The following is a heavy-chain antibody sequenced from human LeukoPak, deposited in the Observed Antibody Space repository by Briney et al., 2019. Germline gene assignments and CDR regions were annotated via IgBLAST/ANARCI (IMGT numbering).Heavy chain of an antibody. J-gene: IGHJ4*02. CDR1: GFTFSNYD. CDR2: IVGSGVTT. CDR3: ARDERWIQFNY. Sequence: GGSLRLSCVASGFTFSNYDMNWVRQAPGKGLEWVSGIVGSGVTTYYADSVKGRFTISRDNSKNTLYLHMNGLRVEDTVIYYCARDERWIQFNYWGQGTLVTVSS. V-gene: IGHV3-23*01. D-gene: IGHD5-18*01.